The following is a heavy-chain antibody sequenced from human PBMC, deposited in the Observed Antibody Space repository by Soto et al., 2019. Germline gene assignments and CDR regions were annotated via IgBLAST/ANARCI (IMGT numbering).Heavy chain of an antibody. CDR3: AGDSNYGHYYYYMDV. V-gene: IGHV3-30-3*01. CDR1: GFTFRSFA. Sequence: GGSLRLSCAASGFTFRSFAMHWVRQAPDKGLEWVARISYDGDNKYYADSVKGRFTISRDNSKNTLYLQMNSLRVEDTSVYYCAGDSNYGHYYYYMDVWGKGTTVTVPS. D-gene: IGHD4-4*01. J-gene: IGHJ6*03. CDR2: ISYDGDNK.